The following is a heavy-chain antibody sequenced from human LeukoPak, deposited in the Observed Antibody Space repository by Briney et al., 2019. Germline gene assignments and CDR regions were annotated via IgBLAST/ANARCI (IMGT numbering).Heavy chain of an antibody. CDR2: INPNSGGT. V-gene: IGHV1-2*02. CDR3: ASEPKLRRPYYYYYMDV. D-gene: IGHD5-24*01. J-gene: IGHJ6*03. Sequence: ASVKVSCKAVGYTLADYFMHWVRQSPGQGLEWMGWINPNSGGTNYAQKFQGRVTMTRDTSISTAYMELSRLRSDDTAVYYCASEPKLRRPYYYYYMDVWGKGTTVTVSS. CDR1: GYTLADYF.